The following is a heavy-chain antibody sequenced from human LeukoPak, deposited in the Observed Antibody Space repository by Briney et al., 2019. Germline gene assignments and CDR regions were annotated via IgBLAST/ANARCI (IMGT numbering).Heavy chain of an antibody. CDR1: VGSISSGNYY. CDR2: IYMSGST. CDR3: ARDWGIAAATPYYFDH. D-gene: IGHD6-13*01. J-gene: IGHJ4*02. Sequence: SQTLSLTCTVSVGSISSGNYYYSWIRQSAGKGMEWIGNIYMSGSTRYNPSLMSRVAMSVDTPKSQFSLKISSATAADTAVYYCARDWGIAAATPYYFDHWGQGILVTVSS. V-gene: IGHV4-61*09.